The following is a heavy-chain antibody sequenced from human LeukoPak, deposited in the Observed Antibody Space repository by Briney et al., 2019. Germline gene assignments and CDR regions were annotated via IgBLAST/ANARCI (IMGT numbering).Heavy chain of an antibody. CDR2: IGTAGDT. Sequence: PGGSLRLSCAASGFTFSSYDMHWVRQATGKGLEWVSAIGTAGDTYYPGSVKGRFTISRENAKNSSYLQMNSLRAGDTAVYYCARGPLVGAYFDYWGQGTLVTVSS. CDR1: GFTFSSYD. D-gene: IGHD1-26*01. CDR3: ARGPLVGAYFDY. V-gene: IGHV3-13*01. J-gene: IGHJ4*02.